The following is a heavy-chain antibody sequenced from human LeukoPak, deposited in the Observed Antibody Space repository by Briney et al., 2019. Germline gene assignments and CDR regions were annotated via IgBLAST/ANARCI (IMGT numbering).Heavy chain of an antibody. CDR2: ISGSGGST. CDR3: AKNGIALGDCSSTSCYTSPLYYYYYMDV. CDR1: GFTFSSYA. J-gene: IGHJ6*03. V-gene: IGHV3-23*01. D-gene: IGHD2-2*02. Sequence: GGSLRLSCAASGFTFSSYAMSWVRQAPGKGLEWVSAISGSGGSTYYADSVKGRFTISRDNSKNSLYLQMNSLRTEDTALYYCAKNGIALGDCSSTSCYTSPLYYYYYMDVWGKGTTVTVSS.